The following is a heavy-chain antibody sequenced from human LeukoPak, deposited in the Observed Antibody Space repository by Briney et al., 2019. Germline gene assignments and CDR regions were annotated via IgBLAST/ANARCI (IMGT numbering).Heavy chain of an antibody. D-gene: IGHD5-12*01. CDR2: IEKHGSET. V-gene: IGHV3-7*04. CDR3: ARGYSGFDS. CDR1: GFTFSTYW. J-gene: IGHJ5*01. Sequence: GGSLRLSCAASGFTFSTYWMNWVRQAPGKGLEWVANIEKHGSETYYVDSVKGRFTISRDNAKNSLYLQMNSLRAEDTAMCYCARGYSGFDSWGQGTLVTVSS.